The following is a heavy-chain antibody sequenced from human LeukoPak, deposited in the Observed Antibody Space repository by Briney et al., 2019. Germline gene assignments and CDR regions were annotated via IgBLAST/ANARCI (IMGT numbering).Heavy chain of an antibody. J-gene: IGHJ6*02. D-gene: IGHD3-10*01. Sequence: ASVKASCKASGYTFTSYDINWVRQATGQGVEWMGWMNPNSGNTGYAQKFQGRVTMTRNTSISTAYMELSSLRSEDTAVYYCARALRRRFGNGMDVWGQGTTVTVSS. V-gene: IGHV1-8*01. CDR2: MNPNSGNT. CDR1: GYTFTSYD. CDR3: ARALRRRFGNGMDV.